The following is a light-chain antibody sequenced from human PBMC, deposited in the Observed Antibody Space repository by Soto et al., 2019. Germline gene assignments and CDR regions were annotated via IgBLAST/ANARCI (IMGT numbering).Light chain of an antibody. Sequence: VLTKPPSESAAPAQKVTTSSSGSGSNIGGNSVSWYQQLPGTAPKLLIYDDNKRPSGIPDRFSGSKSGTSATLGISGFQSGDEADYYCGSWEGRVSVYVFGTGTKVTV. CDR2: DDN. CDR3: GSWEGRVSVYV. CDR1: GSNIGGNS. V-gene: IGLV1-51*01. J-gene: IGLJ1*01.